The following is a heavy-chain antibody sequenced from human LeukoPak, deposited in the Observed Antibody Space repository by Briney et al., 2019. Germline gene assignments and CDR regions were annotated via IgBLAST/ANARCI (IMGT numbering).Heavy chain of an antibody. V-gene: IGHV3-23*01. D-gene: IGHD3-22*01. Sequence: PGGSLRLSCAGSGITFRIYAMTWVRQAPGKGLEWVSAISGGGSMTYYADSVKGRFTISRDKSNNTLYLQMNSLRAEDTALYYCAKTGDYFDCTDYYRPDAFDIWGQGTMVTVSS. CDR1: GITFRIYA. CDR2: ISGGGSMT. CDR3: AKTGDYFDCTDYYRPDAFDI. J-gene: IGHJ3*02.